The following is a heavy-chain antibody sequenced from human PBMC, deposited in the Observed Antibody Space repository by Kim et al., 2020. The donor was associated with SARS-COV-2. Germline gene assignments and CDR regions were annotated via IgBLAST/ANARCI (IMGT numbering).Heavy chain of an antibody. Sequence: SVKVSCKASGGTFSSYAISWVRQAPGQGLEWMGGIIPIFGTANYAQKFQGRVTITADESTSTAYMELSSLRSEDTAVYYCARDRGYCSGGSCYYYGMDVWGQGTTVTVSS. CDR1: GGTFSSYA. V-gene: IGHV1-69*13. CDR3: ARDRGYCSGGSCYYYGMDV. CDR2: IIPIFGTA. J-gene: IGHJ6*02. D-gene: IGHD2-15*01.